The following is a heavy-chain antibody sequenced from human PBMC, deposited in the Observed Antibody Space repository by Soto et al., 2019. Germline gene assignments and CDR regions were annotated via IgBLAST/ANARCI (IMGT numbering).Heavy chain of an antibody. CDR3: SRRAPEGFDP. J-gene: IGHJ5*02. V-gene: IGHV4-39*01. CDR1: GDSISRSPYY. Sequence: ASETLSLTCTVSGDSISRSPYYWAWIRQPPGKGLEWIGSMSYSGSTYYNPSLKSRVTLFIDTPKNQLSLKLTSVTAADTAVYYCSRRAPEGFDPWGQGTLVTVSS. CDR2: MSYSGST.